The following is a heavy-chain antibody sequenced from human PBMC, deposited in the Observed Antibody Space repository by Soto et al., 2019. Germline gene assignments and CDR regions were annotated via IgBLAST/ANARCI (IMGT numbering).Heavy chain of an antibody. D-gene: IGHD2-2*01. J-gene: IGHJ3*02. CDR1: GFTFSSYD. Sequence: QLGGSLRLSCAASGFTFSSYDMHWVRQATGKGLEWVSAIGTAGDTYYPGSVKGRFTISRENAKNSLYLQMNSLRAGDTAVYYCARGDPDIVVVPAANAFDIWGQGTMVTVSS. V-gene: IGHV3-13*01. CDR2: IGTAGDT. CDR3: ARGDPDIVVVPAANAFDI.